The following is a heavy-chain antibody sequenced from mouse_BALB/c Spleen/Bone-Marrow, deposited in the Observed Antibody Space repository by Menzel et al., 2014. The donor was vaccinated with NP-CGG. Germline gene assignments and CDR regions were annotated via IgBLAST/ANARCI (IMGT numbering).Heavy chain of an antibody. CDR3: ARRGGSGNYAIDY. CDR2: ISSGGST. CDR1: GFTFSSYA. V-gene: IGHV5-6-5*01. Sequence: VQLKESGGGLVKPGGSLKLSCAASGFTFSSYAMSWVRQTPEKRLEWVASISSGGSTYYPDSVKGRFTISRDNPRNILYLQMSSLRSEDTAMYYCARRGGSGNYAIDYWGQGTSVTVSS. D-gene: IGHD1-1*01. J-gene: IGHJ4*01.